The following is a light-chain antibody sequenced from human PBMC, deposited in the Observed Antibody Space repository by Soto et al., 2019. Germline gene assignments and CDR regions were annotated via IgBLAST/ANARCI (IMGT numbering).Light chain of an antibody. J-gene: IGKJ5*01. V-gene: IGKV1-39*01. CDR3: QQSYSSPTT. CDR2: GAS. CDR1: QSIGKH. Sequence: DIQITQSPSTLSASVVDRVTITCRASQSIGKHLNWYQQKPGKAPKFLIYGASTLQSGVPSRFTGSGSGTDFTLTVNSLQAEDFAIYYCQQSYSSPTTFGQGTRLEIK.